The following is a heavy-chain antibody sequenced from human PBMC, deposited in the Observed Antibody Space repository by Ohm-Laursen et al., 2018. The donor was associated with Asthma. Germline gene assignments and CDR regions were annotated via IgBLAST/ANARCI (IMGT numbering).Heavy chain of an antibody. CDR1: GATFSSSS. J-gene: IGHJ1*01. Sequence: SVKVSCKASGATFSSSSINWVRQAPGQGLEWMGGIIPIFGTANYAQKFQGRVTITADESTSTAYMELSSLRSEDTAVYYCARDYYDSSGYYYFQHWGQGTLVTVSS. D-gene: IGHD3-22*01. CDR2: IIPIFGTA. V-gene: IGHV1-69*13. CDR3: ARDYYDSSGYYYFQH.